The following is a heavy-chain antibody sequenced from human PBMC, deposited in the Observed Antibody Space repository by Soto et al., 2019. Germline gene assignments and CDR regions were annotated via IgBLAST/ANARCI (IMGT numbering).Heavy chain of an antibody. V-gene: IGHV1-18*01. Sequence: ASVKVSCKASGYTFTSYGISWVRQAPGQGLEWMGWISAYNGNTNYAQKFQGWVTMTRDTSISTAYMELSRLRSDDTAVYYCARDLGTLELGYWGQGTLVTVSS. CDR2: ISAYNGNT. J-gene: IGHJ4*02. D-gene: IGHD1-7*01. CDR1: GYTFTSYG. CDR3: ARDLGTLELGY.